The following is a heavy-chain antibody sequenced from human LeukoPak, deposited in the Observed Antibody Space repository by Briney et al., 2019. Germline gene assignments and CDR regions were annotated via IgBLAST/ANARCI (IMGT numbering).Heavy chain of an antibody. J-gene: IGHJ4*02. CDR2: INANSGGT. CDR1: GFTFTNYL. Sequence: ASVKVSCKSSGFTFTNYLLHWVRQAPGQGLEWVGWINANSGGTKYAQNFQGRVSMTRDTSIRTTYLELSRLTSDDTAIYFCARAKKVTLMNLWGQGTLVTVSS. V-gene: IGHV1-2*02. D-gene: IGHD3-10*01. CDR3: ARAKKVTLMNL.